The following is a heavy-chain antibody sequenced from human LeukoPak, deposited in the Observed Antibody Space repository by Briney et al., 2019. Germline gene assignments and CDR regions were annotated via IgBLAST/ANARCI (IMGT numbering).Heavy chain of an antibody. J-gene: IGHJ5*02. CDR1: GFIFSDYY. CDR3: ARSQWNPGKTTQTT. Sequence: GGSLRLSCAGSGFIFSDYYMSWIRQAPGKGLEWVSYISSSSNNIYYADSVKGRFTISRDNAENSLYLQMNSLRAEDTAVYYCARSQWNPGKTTQTTWGQGTLVTVSS. V-gene: IGHV3-11*01. D-gene: IGHD1-1*01. CDR2: ISSSSNNI.